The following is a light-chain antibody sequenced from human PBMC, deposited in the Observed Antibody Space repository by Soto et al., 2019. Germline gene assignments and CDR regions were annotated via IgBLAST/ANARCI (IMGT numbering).Light chain of an antibody. J-gene: IGKJ1*01. CDR1: QGVLYSSKDKNY. CDR2: WAT. CDR3: QQYYTPPWT. V-gene: IGKV4-1*01. Sequence: DILMTQSPDSLTVSLGERATVNCKSSQGVLYSSKDKNYLAWYQQKPGQPPRLLIYWATSRDSGVPDRFSGSGSGTDLTLTISSLQADDVAVYYCQQYYTPPWTFGQGTKVDI.